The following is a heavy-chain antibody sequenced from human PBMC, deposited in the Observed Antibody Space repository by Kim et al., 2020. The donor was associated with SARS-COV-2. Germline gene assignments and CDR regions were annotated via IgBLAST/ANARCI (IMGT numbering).Heavy chain of an antibody. Sequence: GGSLRLSCTASGFTFSSYGMHWVRQAPGMGLEWVAIIWYNGINKYYADSVKGRFTISRDNSKNTLYLQMNSLRAEDTAMYYCARDRGSSNYFDYWGQGTLVNVSS. CDR1: GFTFSSYG. J-gene: IGHJ4*02. CDR3: ARDRGSSNYFDY. CDR2: IWYNGINK. D-gene: IGHD1-26*01. V-gene: IGHV3-33*01.